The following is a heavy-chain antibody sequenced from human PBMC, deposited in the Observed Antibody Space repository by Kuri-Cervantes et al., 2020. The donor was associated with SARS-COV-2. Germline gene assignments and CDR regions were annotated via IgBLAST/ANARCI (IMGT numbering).Heavy chain of an antibody. D-gene: IGHD7-27*01. V-gene: IGHV6-1*01. CDR2: TYYRSKWYD. Sequence: SQTLSLTCAISGDSVSSKIAAWNWIRQSPSRGLEWLGRTYYRSKWYDDYAVSVKSRISINPDTSKNQFSLHLNSVTPEYTAVYYCARGTNWPPDGWFDPWGQGTLVTVSS. J-gene: IGHJ5*02. CDR3: ARGTNWPPDGWFDP. CDR1: GDSVSSKIAA.